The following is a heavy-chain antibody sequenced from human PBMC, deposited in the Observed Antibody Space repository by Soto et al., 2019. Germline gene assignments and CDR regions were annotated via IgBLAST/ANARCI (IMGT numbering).Heavy chain of an antibody. J-gene: IGHJ4*02. V-gene: IGHV4-34*01. CDR2: INHSGST. D-gene: IGHD2-2*01. Sequence: SETLSLTCAVYGGSFSGYYWSWIRQPPGKGLEWIGEINHSGSTNYNPSLKSRVTISVNTSKNQFSLKLSSVTAADTAVYYCARGRLGVPAAIGGFDYWGQGTLVTVSS. CDR3: ARGRLGVPAAIGGFDY. CDR1: GGSFSGYY.